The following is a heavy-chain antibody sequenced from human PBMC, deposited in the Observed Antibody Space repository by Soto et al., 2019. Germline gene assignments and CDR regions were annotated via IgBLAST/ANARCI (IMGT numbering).Heavy chain of an antibody. CDR1: GFTFSDYY. V-gene: IGHV3-11*01. CDR3: ARGEYFTEQRY. D-gene: IGHD2-2*01. Sequence: QVQLVESGGVLVKPGGSLRLSCAASGFTFSDYYMTWIRQAPGKGLEWVSYISSSGSTIYYADSVKGRFTISRDNAKNALHLQMSSLRPEDTAEYYCARGEYFTEQRYWSQGTLVTGSS. J-gene: IGHJ4*02. CDR2: ISSSGSTI.